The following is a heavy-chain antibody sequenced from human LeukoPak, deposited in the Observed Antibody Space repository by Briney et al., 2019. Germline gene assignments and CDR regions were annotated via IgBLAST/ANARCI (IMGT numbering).Heavy chain of an antibody. J-gene: IGHJ4*02. CDR1: GGSISSSSYY. V-gene: IGHV4-61*05. Sequence: SETLSLTCTVSGGSISSSSYYWGWIRQPPGKGLEWIGYIYYSGSTNYNPSLKSRVTISVDTSKNQFSLKLSSVTAADTAVYHCAGSGTTPNLFDYWGQGTLVTVSS. D-gene: IGHD3-10*01. CDR3: AGSGTTPNLFDY. CDR2: IYYSGST.